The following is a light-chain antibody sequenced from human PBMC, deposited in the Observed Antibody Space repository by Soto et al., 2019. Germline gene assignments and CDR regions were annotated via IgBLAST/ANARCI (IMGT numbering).Light chain of an antibody. V-gene: IGLV1-44*01. Sequence: QYALTQPPSASGTPGQRVTISCSGSSSNIGSNTVNWYQQLPGTAPKLLIYSNNQRPSGVPDRFSGSKSGTSASLAISGLQSEDEADYYCAAWDDSLNGPLYVFGTGTKVTVL. CDR2: SNN. CDR3: AAWDDSLNGPLYV. CDR1: SSNIGSNT. J-gene: IGLJ1*01.